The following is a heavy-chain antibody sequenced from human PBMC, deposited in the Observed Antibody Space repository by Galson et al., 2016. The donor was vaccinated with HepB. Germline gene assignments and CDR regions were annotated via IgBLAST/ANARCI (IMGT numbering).Heavy chain of an antibody. CDR2: IKPDGSDK. D-gene: IGHD3-16*01. CDR1: GFTFSSYW. J-gene: IGHJ4*02. CDR3: AIRLAAAGYYFDY. V-gene: IGHV3-7*01. Sequence: SLRLSCAASGFTFSSYWMSWVRQAPGKGLEWVASIKPDGSDKYYVDSVKGQFTISRDNAKNSLYLQMNSLRAEDTAVYYCAIRLAAAGYYFDYWGQGTLVTVSS.